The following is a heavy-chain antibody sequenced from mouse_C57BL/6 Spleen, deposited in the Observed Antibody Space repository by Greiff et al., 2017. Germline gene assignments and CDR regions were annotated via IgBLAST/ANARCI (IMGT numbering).Heavy chain of an antibody. J-gene: IGHJ2*01. V-gene: IGHV1-77*01. Sequence: QVQLQQSGAELVKPGASVKISCKASGYTFTAYSINWVKQRPGQGLEWIGKIGPGSGSTYYNEKFKGKATLTADKSSSTAYMQLSSLTSENSAVYFCASRPLYDSYYFDYWGKGTTLTVSS. CDR1: GYTFTAYS. CDR3: ASRPLYDSYYFDY. D-gene: IGHD2-3*01. CDR2: IGPGSGST.